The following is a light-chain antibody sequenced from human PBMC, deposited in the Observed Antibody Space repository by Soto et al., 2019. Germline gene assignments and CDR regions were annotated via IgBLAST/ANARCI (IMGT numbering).Light chain of an antibody. J-gene: IGLJ1*01. CDR3: NTYTISSTYV. Sequence: QSALTQPASVSGSPGQSITISCTGTSSDVGGYNYVSWYQQHPGKAPKLVIYNVSNRPSGVSNRFSGSKSGNTASLTISGRQAEDEADYYCNTYTISSTYVFGTGTKLTVL. CDR1: SSDVGGYNY. CDR2: NVS. V-gene: IGLV2-14*01.